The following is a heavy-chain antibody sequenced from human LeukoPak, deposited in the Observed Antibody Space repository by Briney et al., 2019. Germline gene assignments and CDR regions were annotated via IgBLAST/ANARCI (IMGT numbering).Heavy chain of an antibody. CDR3: ARGYCSGGGCYTAEYLPH. CDR1: GYTFTSFE. J-gene: IGHJ1*01. CDR2: MRPNSGET. V-gene: IGHV1-8*02. Sequence: ASVKVSCKASGYTFTSFEINWVRQVAGQGLEWMGWMRPNSGETVNVQKFQGRVTMTRDISTSTAYMELTGLRSDDTAVYFCARGYCSGGGCYTAEYLPHWGQGTLVTVSS. D-gene: IGHD2-15*01.